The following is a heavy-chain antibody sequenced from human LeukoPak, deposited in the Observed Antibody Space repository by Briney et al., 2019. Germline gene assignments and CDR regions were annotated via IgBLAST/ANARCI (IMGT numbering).Heavy chain of an antibody. V-gene: IGHV1-18*01. Sequence: VASVKVSCKASGYTFTNYGISWVRQAPGQGLEWMGWISAYNGHTKYAQKVQGRVTMTRDTSTSTAYMELRSLRSDDTAVYYCARDGHRRYHYDSSGREDAFDIWGQGTMVTVPS. CDR2: ISAYNGHT. CDR1: GYTFTNYG. J-gene: IGHJ3*02. D-gene: IGHD3-22*01. CDR3: ARDGHRRYHYDSSGREDAFDI.